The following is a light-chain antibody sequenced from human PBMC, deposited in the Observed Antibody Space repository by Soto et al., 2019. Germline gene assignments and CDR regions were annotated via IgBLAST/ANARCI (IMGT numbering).Light chain of an antibody. V-gene: IGLV1-40*01. J-gene: IGLJ2*01. CDR3: QSYDSSLSAVV. CDR1: SSNIGAGYD. Sequence: QPVLTQPPLVSGAPGQRVTISCTGSSSNIGAGYDVHWYQQLPGTAPKLLIYGNSNRPSGVPDRFSGSKSGTSASLAITGLQAEDEADYYCQSYDSSLSAVVFGGGTQLTVL. CDR2: GNS.